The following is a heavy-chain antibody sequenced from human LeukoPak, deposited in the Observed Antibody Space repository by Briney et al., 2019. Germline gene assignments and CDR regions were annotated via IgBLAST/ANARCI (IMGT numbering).Heavy chain of an antibody. V-gene: IGHV4-59*01. CDR1: GGSISNYY. CDR3: ARPFDY. Sequence: SETLSLTCTISGGSISNYYWTWIRLPPGKGLEWIGYIYYTGATYYNASLKSRLTISLDTSKNQFSLKLSSVTAADAAVYYCARPFDYWGQGTLVTVSS. J-gene: IGHJ4*02. CDR2: IYYTGAT.